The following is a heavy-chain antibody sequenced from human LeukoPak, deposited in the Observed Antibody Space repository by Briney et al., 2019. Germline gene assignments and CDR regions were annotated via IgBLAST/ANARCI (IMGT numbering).Heavy chain of an antibody. V-gene: IGHV4-59*01. CDR1: GGSISSYY. J-gene: IGHJ4*02. Sequence: SETLSLTCTVSGGSISSYYWSWIRQPPGKGLEWIGYIYYSGSTNYNPSLKSRVTISVDTSKNQFSLKLSSVTAADTAVYYCAREGGTTVDYWGQGTLVTISS. CDR2: IYYSGST. CDR3: AREGGTTVDY. D-gene: IGHD1-1*01.